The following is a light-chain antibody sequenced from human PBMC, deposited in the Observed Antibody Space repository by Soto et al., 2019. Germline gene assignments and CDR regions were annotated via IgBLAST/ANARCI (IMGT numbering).Light chain of an antibody. Sequence: DIQMTQSPSTLSASVGGRVTITCRASQSVGTWVAWYQQKPGKAPKLLIYGASNLESGVPSRFSGSGYGTEFTLTITTLQPDDFATYFCQQYNRNTWSFRPGTKVDLK. J-gene: IGKJ1*01. CDR2: GAS. CDR1: QSVGTW. V-gene: IGKV1-5*01. CDR3: QQYNRNTWS.